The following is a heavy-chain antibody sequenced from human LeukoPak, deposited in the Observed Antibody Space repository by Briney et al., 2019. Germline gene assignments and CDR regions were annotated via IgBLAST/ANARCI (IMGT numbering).Heavy chain of an antibody. CDR1: GASISGSDYN. J-gene: IGHJ5*02. V-gene: IGHV4-30-4*01. CDR3: ATLDNSFDH. CDR2: IFYSGTI. Sequence: SQTLSLTCNVSGASISGSDYNWSWLRQPPGKGLEWIASIFYSGTIYNNPSLKSRTLISVDTSKNQFSLRLTSVTAADTAVYFCATLDNSFDHWGQGTLVTVSS.